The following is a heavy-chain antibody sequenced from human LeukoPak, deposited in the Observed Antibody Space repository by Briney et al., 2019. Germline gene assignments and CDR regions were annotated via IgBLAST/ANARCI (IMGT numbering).Heavy chain of an antibody. CDR3: VREGNELLSKNFDY. J-gene: IGHJ4*02. D-gene: IGHD2-21*02. CDR2: INPYSGGT. V-gene: IGHV1-2*02. CDR1: GFTFSGHY. Sequence: ASVKVSCTASGFTFSGHYIHWVRQAPGQGLEWMGYINPYSGGTSSPQKFQGRVTMTTDTSISAVYMELSSLTSDDTAMYYCVREGNELLSKNFDYWGQGSLVTVSS.